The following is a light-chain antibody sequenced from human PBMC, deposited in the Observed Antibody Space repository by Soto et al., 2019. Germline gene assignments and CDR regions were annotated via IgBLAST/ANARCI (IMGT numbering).Light chain of an antibody. J-gene: IGLJ2*01. CDR1: SSDVGGYNY. CDR2: DVI. V-gene: IGLV2-14*01. CDR3: SSYTSSRAVV. Sequence: QSALTQPASVSGSPGQSITISCTGTSSDVGGYNYVSWYQQHPGKAPKLMIYDVINRPSVVSNRFSGSKSGKTASLIFSGLQAEDEADYFCSSYTSSRAVVFGGMTKLTVL.